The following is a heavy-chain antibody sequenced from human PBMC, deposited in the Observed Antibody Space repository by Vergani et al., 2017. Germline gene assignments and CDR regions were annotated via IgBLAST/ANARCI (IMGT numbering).Heavy chain of an antibody. D-gene: IGHD3-9*01. J-gene: IGHJ4*02. CDR1: GFTFSSYA. CDR3: ARESAHYDILTGYYDY. CDR2: ISYDGSNK. Sequence: QVQLVESGGGLVKPGGSLRLSCAASGFTFSSYAMHWVRQAPGKGLEWVAVISYDGSNKYYADSVKGRFTISRDNSKNTLYLQMNSLRAEDTAVYYCARESAHYDILTGYYDYWGQGTLVTVSS. V-gene: IGHV3-30-3*01.